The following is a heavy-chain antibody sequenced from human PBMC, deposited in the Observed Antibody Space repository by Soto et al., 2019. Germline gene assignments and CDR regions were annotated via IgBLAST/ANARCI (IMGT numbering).Heavy chain of an antibody. V-gene: IGHV1-18*01. CDR3: GIIADYDFWSGVVRGGAFFDH. Sequence: QVLLVQSGAEVKEPGASVRVSCKSSGYTFTKYGISWVRQAPGQGLEWMGWISTQKGATTYAQKFQGRVTMTTDTSTTTVYMDLRSLPSEDTAVYYCGIIADYDFWSGVVRGGAFFDHWGQGSVVSVP. CDR2: ISTQKGAT. CDR1: GYTFTKYG. J-gene: IGHJ4*02. D-gene: IGHD3-3*01.